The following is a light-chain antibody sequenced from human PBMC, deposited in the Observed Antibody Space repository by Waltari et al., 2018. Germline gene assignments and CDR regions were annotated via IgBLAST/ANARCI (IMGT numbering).Light chain of an antibody. Sequence: AIRITQSPSSLSASTGDRVTITCRASQSISSYLAWYQQKPAKAPKVLIYAASTLQSGVPSRFSGSGSGTDFTLTISCLQSEDFAIYYCQQYYSSPATFGQGTKVEIK. CDR1: QSISSY. V-gene: IGKV1-8*01. CDR3: QQYYSSPAT. J-gene: IGKJ1*01. CDR2: AAS.